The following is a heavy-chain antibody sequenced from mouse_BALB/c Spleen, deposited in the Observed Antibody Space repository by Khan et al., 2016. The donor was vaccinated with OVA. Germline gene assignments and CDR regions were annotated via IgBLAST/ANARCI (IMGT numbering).Heavy chain of an antibody. CDR2: ISPNSDGS. Sequence: VQLQQSGPELVKPGASVKMSCKASGYTFTSYVMHWVKQKPGQGLEWIGYISPNSDGSKYNEKFRGKATLTSDKSSSTAYMELSSLTSEDSAVFYCVGSQYDSGSAYGGFAYWGQGTLVTVSA. D-gene: IGHD1-1*02. J-gene: IGHJ3*01. CDR1: GYTFTSYV. CDR3: VGSQYDSGSAYGGFAY. V-gene: IGHV1S136*01.